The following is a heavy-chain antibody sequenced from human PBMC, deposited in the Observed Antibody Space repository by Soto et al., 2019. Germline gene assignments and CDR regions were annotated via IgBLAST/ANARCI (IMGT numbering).Heavy chain of an antibody. D-gene: IGHD1-26*01. CDR1: GFTFSGYA. J-gene: IGHJ4*02. Sequence: PGGSLRLSCAASGFTFSGYALTWVRQTPGKGLEWVSTISGSGGSTYYADSVKGRFTISRDNSKNTLYLQMNSLRAEDTAVYYCAKREATTAGSGFDYWGQGTLVTVSS. CDR3: AKREATTAGSGFDY. V-gene: IGHV3-23*01. CDR2: ISGSGGST.